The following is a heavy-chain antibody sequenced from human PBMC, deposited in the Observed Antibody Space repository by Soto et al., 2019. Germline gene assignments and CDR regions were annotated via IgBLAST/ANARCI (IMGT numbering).Heavy chain of an antibody. CDR3: AHTALTYYYDSSGYYLRYNWLDP. D-gene: IGHD3-22*01. CDR1: GFSLSTSGVG. V-gene: IGHV2-5*02. J-gene: IGHJ5*02. Sequence: SGPTLVNPTQTLTLTCTFSGFSLSTSGVGVGWIRQPPGKALEWLALIYWDDDKRYSPSLKSRLTVTKDTSKNQVVLTMTNMDPVDTATYYCAHTALTYYYDSSGYYLRYNWLDPWGQGTLVTVSS. CDR2: IYWDDDK.